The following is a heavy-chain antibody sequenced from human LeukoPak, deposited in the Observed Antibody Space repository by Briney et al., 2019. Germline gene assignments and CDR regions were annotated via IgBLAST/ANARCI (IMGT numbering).Heavy chain of an antibody. J-gene: IGHJ4*02. CDR3: ARGVSGYYRTFDY. CDR1: GGSISSYY. D-gene: IGHD3-22*01. V-gene: IGHV4-59*12. Sequence: SETLSLTCTVSGGSISSYYWSWIRQPPGKGLEWIGYIFYSGSTNYNPSLKSRVTISVDTSKNQFSLKLSSVTAADTAVYYCARGVSGYYRTFDYWGQGTLVTVSS. CDR2: IFYSGST.